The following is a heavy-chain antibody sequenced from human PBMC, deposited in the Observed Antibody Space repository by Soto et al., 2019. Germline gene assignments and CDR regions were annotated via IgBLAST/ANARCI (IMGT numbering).Heavy chain of an antibody. V-gene: IGHV4-34*01. D-gene: IGHD6-19*01. CDR3: ARGGIAVAGTWYYYYGMDV. CDR2: INHSGST. Sequence: SETLSLTCAVYGGSFSGYYWSSIRQPPGKWLEWIGEINHSGSTNYNPSLKSRVTISVDTSKNQFSLKLSSVTDADTDVYYCARGGIAVAGTWYYYYGMDVWGQGTTVTVSS. CDR1: GGSFSGYY. J-gene: IGHJ6*02.